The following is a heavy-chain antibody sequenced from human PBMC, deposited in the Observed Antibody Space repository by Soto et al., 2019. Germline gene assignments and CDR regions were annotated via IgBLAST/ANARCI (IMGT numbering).Heavy chain of an antibody. CDR2: IIPIFGTA. V-gene: IGHV1-69*13. J-gene: IGHJ5*01. D-gene: IGHD3-22*01. Sequence: SVKVSCKASGGTFSSYAISWVRQAPGQGLEWMGGIIPIFGTANYAQKFQGRVTITADESTSTAYMELSSLRSEDTAVYYCARGKETYFDSCGYYLRDNWSDFWGKGILVTVSS. CDR1: GGTFSSYA. CDR3: ARGKETYFDSCGYYLRDNWSDF.